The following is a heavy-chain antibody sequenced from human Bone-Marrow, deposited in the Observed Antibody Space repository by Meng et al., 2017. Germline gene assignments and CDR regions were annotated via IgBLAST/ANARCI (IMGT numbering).Heavy chain of an antibody. D-gene: IGHD2-15*01. CDR3: ARGYCVGGSCYCFDY. Sequence: SETLSLTCTVSGYSTSSGYYWGWIRQPPGKGLEWIGSIYHSGSTYYNPSLKSRVTISVDTSKNQFSLKLRSVTAADTALYYCARGYCVGGSCYCFDYWGQGALVTVSS. CDR2: IYHSGST. J-gene: IGHJ4*02. V-gene: IGHV4-38-2*02. CDR1: GYSTSSGYY.